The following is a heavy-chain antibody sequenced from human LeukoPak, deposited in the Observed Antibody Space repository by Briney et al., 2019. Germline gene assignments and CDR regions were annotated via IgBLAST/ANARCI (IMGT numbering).Heavy chain of an antibody. CDR1: GGSISSYY. J-gene: IGHJ4*02. Sequence: PSETLSLTCTVSGGSISSYYWSWIRQPPGKGLEWIGYIYYSGSTNYNPSLKRRVTISVDTSKNQFSLKLSSVTAADTAVYYCARGIGPISGPAPDFDYWGQGTLVTVSS. CDR2: IYYSGST. CDR3: ARGIGPISGPAPDFDY. V-gene: IGHV4-59*01. D-gene: IGHD1-26*01.